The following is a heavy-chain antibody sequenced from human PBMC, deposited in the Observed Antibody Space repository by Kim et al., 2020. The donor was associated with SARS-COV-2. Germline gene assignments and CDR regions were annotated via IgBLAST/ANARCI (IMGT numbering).Heavy chain of an antibody. J-gene: IGHJ4*02. CDR1: GFTFSSYE. CDR3: ADLAGFDY. CDR2: ISSSGNTI. Sequence: GGSLRLSCAASGFTFSSYEMNWVRQAPGKGLEWVSFISSSGNTIYYADSVKGRFTISRDNAKNSLYLQMNSLRAEDTAVYYCADLAGFDYWGQGTLVTVSS. V-gene: IGHV3-48*03.